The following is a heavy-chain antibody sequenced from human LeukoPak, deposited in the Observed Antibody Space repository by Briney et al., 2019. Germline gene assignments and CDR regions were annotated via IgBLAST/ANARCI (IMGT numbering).Heavy chain of an antibody. CDR1: GGSSSGYY. CDR3: ARGSSGPRLAY. V-gene: IGHV4-34*01. Sequence: KPSETLSLTCAVYGGSSSGYYWSWIRQPPGRGLEWIGEIDHSGNTNYNPSLKSRVTISLDTSKNQFSLRLTSVTAADTAVYYCARGSSGPRLAYWGQGTLVTVSS. CDR2: IDHSGNT. J-gene: IGHJ4*02. D-gene: IGHD3-22*01.